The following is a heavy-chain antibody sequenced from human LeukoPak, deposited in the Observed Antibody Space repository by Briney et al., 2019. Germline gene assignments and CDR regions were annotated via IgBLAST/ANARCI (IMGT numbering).Heavy chain of an antibody. D-gene: IGHD2-21*01. CDR2: ISDSVGTT. CDR3: AREAPGPFASSDA. J-gene: IGHJ3*01. Sequence: GGSLRLSCAASGVTFAVYAMSGVRQAPGKGLGCGSGISDSVGTTYYADSWRGRFTISRDNSKNTLYLQMNSLRIEDTATYYCAREAPGPFASSDAWGQGAKVTVSS. CDR1: GVTFAVYA. V-gene: IGHV3-23*01.